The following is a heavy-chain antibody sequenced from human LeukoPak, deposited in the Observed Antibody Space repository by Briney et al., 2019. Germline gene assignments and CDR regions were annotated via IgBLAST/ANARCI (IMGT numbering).Heavy chain of an antibody. Sequence: PSETLSLTCTVSGGFISSNTYYWSWIRQPPGKGLEWIGSIRYSGRTYYKPSLKSRVTLSVDTSKNQLLLNLRSVTAADTAMYYCAREFNGSPDYLGQGTLVTVSS. CDR3: AREFNGSPDY. D-gene: IGHD6-25*01. CDR2: IRYSGRT. J-gene: IGHJ4*02. CDR1: GGFISSNTYY. V-gene: IGHV4-39*02.